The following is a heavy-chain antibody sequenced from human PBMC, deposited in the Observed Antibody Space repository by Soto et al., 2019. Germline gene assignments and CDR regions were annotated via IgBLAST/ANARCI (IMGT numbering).Heavy chain of an antibody. CDR3: AKAGYCSSTSCRYYYGMDV. CDR1: GFTFSSYA. J-gene: IGHJ6*02. D-gene: IGHD2-2*01. CDR2: ISGSGGST. Sequence: PGGSLRLSCAASGFTFSSYAMSWVRQAPGKGLEWVSAISGSGGSTYYADSVKGRFTISRDNSKNTLYLQMNSLRAEDTAVYYCAKAGYCSSTSCRYYYGMDVWGQGTTVTVSS. V-gene: IGHV3-23*01.